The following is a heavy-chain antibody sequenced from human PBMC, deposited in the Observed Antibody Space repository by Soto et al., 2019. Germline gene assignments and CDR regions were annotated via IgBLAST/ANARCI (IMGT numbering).Heavy chain of an antibody. V-gene: IGHV1-18*01. CDR2: ISAYNGNT. Sequence: ASVKVCCKASGYTINSYGMRWVRQAPGQGLEWMGWISAYNGNTNYAQKLQGRVTMTTDTSTSTAYMELRSLRSDDTAVYYCARDRIPGGYWGQGTLVTVSS. CDR1: GYTINSYG. CDR3: ARDRIPGGY. D-gene: IGHD2-15*01. J-gene: IGHJ4*02.